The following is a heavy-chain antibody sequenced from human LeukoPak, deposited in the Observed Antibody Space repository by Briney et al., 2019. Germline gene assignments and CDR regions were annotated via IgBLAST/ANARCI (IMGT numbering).Heavy chain of an antibody. CDR2: IYYSGST. CDR3: ARDPGRFGELSPPGFDP. Sequence: SQTLSLTCTVSGGSISSGDYYWSWIRQPPGKDLEWIGYIYYSGSTYYNPSLKSRITISVDTSKNQFSLKLSSVTAADTAVYYCARDPGRFGELSPPGFDPWGQGTLVTVSS. CDR1: GGSISSGDYY. J-gene: IGHJ5*02. V-gene: IGHV4-30-4*01. D-gene: IGHD3-10*01.